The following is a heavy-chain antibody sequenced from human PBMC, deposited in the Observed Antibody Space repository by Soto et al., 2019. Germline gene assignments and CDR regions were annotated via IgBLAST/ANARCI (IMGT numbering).Heavy chain of an antibody. V-gene: IGHV1-69*04. Sequence: SVKVSCKASGGTFSSYTISWVRQAPGQGLEWMGRIIPILGIANYAQKFQGRVTITADKSTSTAYMELSSLRSEDTAVYYCARDIGYYYDSSGYHNWFDHWGQGTLVT. J-gene: IGHJ5*02. CDR3: ARDIGYYYDSSGYHNWFDH. D-gene: IGHD3-22*01. CDR2: IIPILGIA. CDR1: GGTFSSYT.